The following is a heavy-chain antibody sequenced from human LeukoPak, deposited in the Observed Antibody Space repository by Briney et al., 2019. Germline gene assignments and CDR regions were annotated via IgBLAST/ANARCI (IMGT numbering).Heavy chain of an antibody. CDR1: GFTFSSYS. V-gene: IGHV3-21*01. D-gene: IGHD6-13*01. Sequence: GGSLRLSCAASGFTFSSYSMNWVRQAPGKGLEWVSSISSSSSYIYYADSVKGRFTISRDNAKNSLYLQMNSLRAEDTAVYYCAREGIAAAGFSFDYWGQGTLVTVSS. CDR3: AREGIAAAGFSFDY. CDR2: ISSSSSYI. J-gene: IGHJ4*02.